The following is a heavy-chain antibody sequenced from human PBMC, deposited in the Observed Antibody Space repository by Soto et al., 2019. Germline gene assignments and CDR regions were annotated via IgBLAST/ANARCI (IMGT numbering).Heavy chain of an antibody. CDR3: AIHSLRGRGYSSSWYEDY. CDR1: GGSISSSSYY. D-gene: IGHD6-13*01. J-gene: IGHJ4*02. Sequence: QLQLQESGPGLVKPSETLSLTCTVSGGSISSSSYYWGWIRQPPGKGLEWIGSIYYSGSTYYNPSLKSRVTLSRHTAKNQFPLKLSPVTAAETAVYYCAIHSLRGRGYSSSWYEDYWGQGTLVTVSS. V-gene: IGHV4-39*01. CDR2: IYYSGST.